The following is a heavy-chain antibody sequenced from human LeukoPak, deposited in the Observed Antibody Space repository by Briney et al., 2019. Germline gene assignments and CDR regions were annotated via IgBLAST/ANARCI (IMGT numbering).Heavy chain of an antibody. CDR3: AREGWDLNALDI. CDR2: ISSSSSYI. D-gene: IGHD1-26*01. J-gene: IGHJ3*02. Sequence: GGSLRLSCAASGFTFSSYSMNWVRQAPGKGLEWVSSISSSSSYIYYADSLKGRFTISRDNAKNSLYLQMNSLRAEDTAIYYCAREGWDLNALDIWGQGTMVTVSP. CDR1: GFTFSSYS. V-gene: IGHV3-21*01.